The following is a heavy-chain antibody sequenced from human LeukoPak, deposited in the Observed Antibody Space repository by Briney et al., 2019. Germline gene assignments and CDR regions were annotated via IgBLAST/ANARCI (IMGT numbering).Heavy chain of an antibody. D-gene: IGHD4-23*01. Sequence: ASVKVSCKVSGYTLTELSMHWVRRAPGKGLEWMGGFDPEDGETIYAQKFQGRVTMTEDTSTDTAYMELSSLRSEDTAVYYCARHPPTVVTEYYFDYWGQGTLVTVSS. CDR1: GYTLTELS. CDR2: FDPEDGET. CDR3: ARHPPTVVTEYYFDY. J-gene: IGHJ4*02. V-gene: IGHV1-24*01.